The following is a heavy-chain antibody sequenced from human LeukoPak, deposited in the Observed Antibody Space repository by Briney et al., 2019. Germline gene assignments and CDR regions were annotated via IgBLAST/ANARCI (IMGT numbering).Heavy chain of an antibody. J-gene: IGHJ4*02. V-gene: IGHV3-21*01. CDR1: GFTFSSYS. CDR2: ISSSSSYI. D-gene: IGHD1-26*01. Sequence: GGSLRLSCAASGFTFSSYSMNWVRQAPGKGLEWVSFISSSSSYIYYADSMKGRFTISRDNAKNSLYLQMNSLRVEDTAIYYCAKDRGRSYYYFDFWGQGTLVTVSS. CDR3: AKDRGRSYYYFDF.